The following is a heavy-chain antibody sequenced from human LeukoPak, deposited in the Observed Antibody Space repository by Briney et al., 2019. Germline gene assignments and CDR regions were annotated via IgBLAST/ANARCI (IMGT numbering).Heavy chain of an antibody. J-gene: IGHJ3*02. CDR3: ARSRRFLVGDAFDI. CDR1: GGTFSSYA. Sequence: SVKVSCKASGGTFSSYAISWVRQAPGQGLEWMGGIIPIFGTANYAQKFQDRVTITADESTSTADMELSSLRSEDTAVYYCARSRRFLVGDAFDIWGQGTMVTVSS. CDR2: IIPIFGTA. V-gene: IGHV1-69*13. D-gene: IGHD3-3*01.